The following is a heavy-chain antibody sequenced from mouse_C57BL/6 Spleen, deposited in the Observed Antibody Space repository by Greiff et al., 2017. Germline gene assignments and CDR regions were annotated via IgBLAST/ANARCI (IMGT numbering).Heavy chain of an antibody. J-gene: IGHJ3*01. CDR1: GYTFTEYT. V-gene: IGHV1-62-2*01. Sequence: VKLMESGAELVKPGASVKLSCKASGYTFTEYTIHWVKQRSGQGLEWIGWFYPGSGSIKYNEKFKDKATLTADKSSSTVYMELSRLTSEDSAVYFCARHEEEVFYDGYGGFAYWGQGTLVTVSA. D-gene: IGHD2-3*01. CDR2: FYPGSGSI. CDR3: ARHEEEVFYDGYGGFAY.